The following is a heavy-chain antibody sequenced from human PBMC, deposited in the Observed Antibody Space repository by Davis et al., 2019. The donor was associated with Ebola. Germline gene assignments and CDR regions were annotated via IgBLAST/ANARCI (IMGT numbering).Heavy chain of an antibody. J-gene: IGHJ3*02. D-gene: IGHD6-19*01. CDR3: ARSSIYSSGLDAFDI. V-gene: IGHV2-26*01. CDR1: GFSLSNARMG. CDR2: IFSNDEK. Sequence: SGPTLVKPTETLTLTCTVSGFSLSNARMGVSWIRQPPGKALEWLAHIFSNDEKSYSTSLKSRLTISKDTSKSQVVLTMTNMDPVDTATYYCARSSIYSSGLDAFDIWGQGTMVTVSS.